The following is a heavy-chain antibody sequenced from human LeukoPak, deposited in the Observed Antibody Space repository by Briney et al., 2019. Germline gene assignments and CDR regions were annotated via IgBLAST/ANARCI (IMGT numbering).Heavy chain of an antibody. J-gene: IGHJ3*02. D-gene: IGHD2-8*02. CDR1: GGSLSGYY. CDR2: INHSGST. Sequence: SETLSLTCAVYGGSLSGYYWIWIRQPPGKGLEWIGEINHSGSTTYNPSLKSRVALSVDTSRNQVSLKLTSLTAADTAVYFCARSLLWPTGTFDIWGQGTMVAVSS. CDR3: ARSLLWPTGTFDI. V-gene: IGHV4-34*01.